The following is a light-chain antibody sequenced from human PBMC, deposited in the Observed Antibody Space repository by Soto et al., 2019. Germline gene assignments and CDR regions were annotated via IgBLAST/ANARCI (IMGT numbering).Light chain of an antibody. V-gene: IGKV1-9*01. Sequence: DIQLTQSPSVLSASVGDRVTITCQASQGINSYLAWYQQKPGKVPKLLIYAASTLHSGVPSRFSGSGSGTEFTLTISSLQPEDFATYYCQQLKSYPRTFGQGTKVEIK. CDR3: QQLKSYPRT. CDR2: AAS. J-gene: IGKJ1*01. CDR1: QGINSY.